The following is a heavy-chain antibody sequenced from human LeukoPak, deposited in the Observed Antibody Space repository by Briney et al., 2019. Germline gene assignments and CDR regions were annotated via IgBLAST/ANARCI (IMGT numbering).Heavy chain of an antibody. J-gene: IGHJ4*02. Sequence: TGGSLRLSCAASGFTFSSYDMHWVRQATGKGLEWVSAIGTAGDTYYPDSVKGRFTISRDNSKNTLYLQMNSLRAEDTAVYYCATSIAVAGGLDYWGQGTLVTVSS. CDR1: GFTFSSYD. CDR3: ATSIAVAGGLDY. V-gene: IGHV3-13*01. D-gene: IGHD6-19*01. CDR2: IGTAGDT.